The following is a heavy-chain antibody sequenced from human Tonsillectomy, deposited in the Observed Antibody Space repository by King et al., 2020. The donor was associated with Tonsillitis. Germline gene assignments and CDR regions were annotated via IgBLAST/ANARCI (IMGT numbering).Heavy chain of an antibody. CDR2: ISSSSNYI. CDR3: ARDLYCSSTSCYAENGMDV. D-gene: IGHD2-2*01. Sequence: QLVQSGGGLVKPGGSLRLSCAASGFTFSSYSMNWVRQAPGKGLEWVSSISSSSNYINYADSVRGRFTISRDNAKNSLYLQMNTLRAEDTAVYYCARDLYCSSTSCYAENGMDVWGQGTTVTVSS. CDR1: GFTFSSYS. J-gene: IGHJ6*02. V-gene: IGHV3-21*01.